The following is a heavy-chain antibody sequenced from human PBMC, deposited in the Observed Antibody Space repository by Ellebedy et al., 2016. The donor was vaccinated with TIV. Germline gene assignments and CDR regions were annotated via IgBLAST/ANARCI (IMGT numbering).Heavy chain of an antibody. D-gene: IGHD3-10*01. V-gene: IGHV3-53*01. Sequence: GESLKISCVASGFTVSNNYMSWVRQAPGKGLEWVSLIYSSGGTHYTDSVKGRFTISRDNSKDTLYLQMNSLRAEDTAVYYCSKSGGWFGESNRSFLVDVWGQGTTVTVSS. CDR1: GFTVSNNY. J-gene: IGHJ6*02. CDR3: SKSGGWFGESNRSFLVDV. CDR2: IYSSGGT.